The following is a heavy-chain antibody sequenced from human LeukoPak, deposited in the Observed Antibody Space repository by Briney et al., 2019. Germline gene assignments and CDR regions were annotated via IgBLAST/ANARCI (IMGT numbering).Heavy chain of an antibody. D-gene: IGHD3-16*01. J-gene: IGHJ4*02. Sequence: PGGSLRLSCRTSGFTFSDYWMHWVRQSPGKGLLWVTRINGDGTYTNYAGSVRGRFTLSRDNAKNPVYLQMKSLRVDDTAVYYCTRDANWAVSDYWGQGALVTVSS. CDR2: INGDGTYT. CDR3: TRDANWAVSDY. V-gene: IGHV3-74*01. CDR1: GFTFSDYW.